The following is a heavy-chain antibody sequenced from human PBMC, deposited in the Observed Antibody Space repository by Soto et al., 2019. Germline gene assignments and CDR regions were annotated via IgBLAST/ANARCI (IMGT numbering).Heavy chain of an antibody. V-gene: IGHV1-69*08. CDR3: AREGRTTGTTRRQTRFGY. Sequence: QVQLVQSRAEVKKPGSSVKVSCKASGGTFSSYTISWVRQAPGQGLEWMGRIIPILGIANYAQKFQGRVTIPADKSTSTAYMGLSRLRSEDTAVYYCAREGRTTGTTRRQTRFGYWGQGTLVTVSS. J-gene: IGHJ4*02. D-gene: IGHD1-1*01. CDR2: IIPILGIA. CDR1: GGTFSSYT.